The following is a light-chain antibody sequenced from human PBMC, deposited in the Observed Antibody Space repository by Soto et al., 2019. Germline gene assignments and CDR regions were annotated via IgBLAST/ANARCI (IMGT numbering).Light chain of an antibody. CDR2: KAS. CDR1: QSISSR. J-gene: IGKJ1*01. Sequence: DIQMTQSPSTLSASVGDRVTITCRASQSISSRLAWYQQKPGKVPKLLIYKASSLESGVPSRFSGIGSVRGFTLTISSLQPDDFAPSYCQQYDSYSWTFGQGTKVEI. V-gene: IGKV1-5*03. CDR3: QQYDSYSWT.